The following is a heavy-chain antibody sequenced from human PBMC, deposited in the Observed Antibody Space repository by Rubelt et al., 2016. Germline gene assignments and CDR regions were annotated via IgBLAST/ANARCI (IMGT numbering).Heavy chain of an antibody. D-gene: IGHD3-10*01. CDR3: ARDSDYGMDV. CDR1: GVSISTYY. V-gene: IGHV4-59*01. Sequence: QVQLQESGPGPVKPSETLSLTCSVSGVSISTYYWSWIRQAPGKGLEWIGCLFYTASTNYNPSLKSRVTISADTSKNQFTLTLSDVTAADTAVYYCARDSDYGMDVWGRGTTVTVSS. CDR2: LFYTAST. J-gene: IGHJ6*02.